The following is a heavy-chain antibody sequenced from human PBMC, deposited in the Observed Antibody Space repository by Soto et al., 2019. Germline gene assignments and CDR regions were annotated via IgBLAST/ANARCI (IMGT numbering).Heavy chain of an antibody. CDR3: ARDLSSAVGVY. D-gene: IGHD6-13*01. Sequence: QVQFVQSGAEVKKPGASVKVSCKAFGYIFTSYAMHWVRQAPGQRLEWMGWINIGNGNTKYSQKFQGRVTITRDTSASTAYMNLSSLRSEDTAVYYCARDLSSAVGVYWGQGTLVTVSS. CDR2: INIGNGNT. CDR1: GYIFTSYA. J-gene: IGHJ4*02. V-gene: IGHV1-3*04.